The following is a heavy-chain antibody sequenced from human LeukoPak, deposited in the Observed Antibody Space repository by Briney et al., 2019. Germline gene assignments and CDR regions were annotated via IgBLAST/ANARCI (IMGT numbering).Heavy chain of an antibody. CDR2: IYTSGST. D-gene: IGHD3-22*01. CDR1: GNSISSGDNY. V-gene: IGHV4-61*02. CDR3: ARASYSYDINGWVPFDY. Sequence: SQTLSLTCTVSGNSISSGDNYWSWIRQPAGKGLEWIGRIYTSGSTNYNPSLKSRITISGDTSKNQFSLRLSSVTAADTAVYYCARASYSYDINGWVPFDYWGQGTLVTVSS. J-gene: IGHJ4*02.